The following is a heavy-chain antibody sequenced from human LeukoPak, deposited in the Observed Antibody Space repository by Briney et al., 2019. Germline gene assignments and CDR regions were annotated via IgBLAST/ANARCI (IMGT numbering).Heavy chain of an antibody. Sequence: ASVKVSRKASGCNFTRYTMSWVRQAPGQRVEWMGWINTNTGNTTYAQDVTGQYVLSLDTSVSTAYLQIFSLKSESTAVSYFARDRWGGYNSGAAYVAFDIWGQGTMVTVSS. CDR1: GCNFTRYT. CDR2: INTNTGNT. CDR3: ARDRWGGYNSGAAYVAFDI. D-gene: IGHD5-24*01. J-gene: IGHJ3*02. V-gene: IGHV7-4-1*01.